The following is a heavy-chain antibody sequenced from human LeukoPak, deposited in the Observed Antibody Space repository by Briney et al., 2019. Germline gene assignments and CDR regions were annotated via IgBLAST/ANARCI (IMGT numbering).Heavy chain of an antibody. D-gene: IGHD3-9*01. Sequence: PGESLKISCKGSGYSFTSYWIGWVRQMPGKGLEWMGIIYPGDSDTRYSPSFQGQVTISADKSISAAYLQWSSLKASDTAMYYCARGGYYDILTGHDAFDIWGQGTMVTVSS. CDR3: ARGGYYDILTGHDAFDI. CDR2: IYPGDSDT. J-gene: IGHJ3*02. V-gene: IGHV5-51*01. CDR1: GYSFTSYW.